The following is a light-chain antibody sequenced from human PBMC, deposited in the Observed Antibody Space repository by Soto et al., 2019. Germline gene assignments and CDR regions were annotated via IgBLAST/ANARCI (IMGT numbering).Light chain of an antibody. CDR3: QQYGSQYT. J-gene: IGKJ2*01. V-gene: IGKV3-20*01. CDR1: QSVSSSY. Sequence: EIVLTQSPGTLSLSPGERATLSCRASQSVSSSYLAWYQQKPGQAPRLLIHGASSRATGIPDRFSGSGSGTDFTLTISRLEPEDFAVYYCQQYGSQYTFGQGTKLEIK. CDR2: GAS.